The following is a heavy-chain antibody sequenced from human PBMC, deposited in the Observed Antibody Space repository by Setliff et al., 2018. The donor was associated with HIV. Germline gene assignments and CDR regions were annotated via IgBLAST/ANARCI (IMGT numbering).Heavy chain of an antibody. D-gene: IGHD2-2*01. CDR3: ARGEPTILVVPAAFFDY. CDR1: GFTFSIYS. CDR2: ISSGSSTI. J-gene: IGHJ4*02. Sequence: PGGSLRLSCAASGFTFSIYSMNWVRQAPGKGLEWVSYISSGSSTIYYADSVKGRFTISRDNAKNSLYLQMNSLRAEDTAVYYCARGEPTILVVPAAFFDYWGQGTLVTVS. V-gene: IGHV3-48*01.